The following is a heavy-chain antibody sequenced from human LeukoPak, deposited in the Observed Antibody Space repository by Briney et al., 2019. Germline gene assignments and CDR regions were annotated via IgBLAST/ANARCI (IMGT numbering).Heavy chain of an antibody. CDR2: ISYSGST. Sequence: SETLCLTCALSGGSLSGTPYYCGWGRQPPGRGLGWVGSISYSGSTYSKPSLKSRLTISVDTPKNHFALKLSSVTAADTGVYYCARASTIFGHFAYWGRGTLVTVSS. V-gene: IGHV4-39*06. D-gene: IGHD3-3*01. CDR3: ARASTIFGHFAY. J-gene: IGHJ4*02. CDR1: GGSLSGTPYY.